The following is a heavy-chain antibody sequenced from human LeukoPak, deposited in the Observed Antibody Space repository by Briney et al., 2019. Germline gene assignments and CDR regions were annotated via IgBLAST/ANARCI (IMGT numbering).Heavy chain of an antibody. Sequence: GGSLRPSCAASGFTFGSYGMSWVRQAPGKGLEWVSFITPNADRASYADSVKGRFTISRDNPRNTLYMQMNSLRDEDTAVYYCAIMHGYYDGSGYWVQWGQGTLVTVSS. J-gene: IGHJ1*01. CDR2: ITPNADRA. CDR1: GFTFGSYG. D-gene: IGHD3-22*01. CDR3: AIMHGYYDGSGYWVQ. V-gene: IGHV3-23*01.